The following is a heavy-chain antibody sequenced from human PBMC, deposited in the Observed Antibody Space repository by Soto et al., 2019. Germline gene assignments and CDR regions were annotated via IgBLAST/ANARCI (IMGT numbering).Heavy chain of an antibody. CDR1: GFIFSNAW. CDR2: IKSKADGGTT. CDR3: TAASYINMPKGLFAN. V-gene: IGHV3-15*07. J-gene: IGHJ4*02. Sequence: EVQLVESGGGLVKPGGSLRLSCAASGFIFSNAWINWVRQAPGKGLEWVGRIKSKADGGTTDFAAPVKGRFAISRDDSKNMLYMEMNSMRTEDTAVYYCTAASYINMPKGLFANGGKGTLVTVSS. D-gene: IGHD2-2*01.